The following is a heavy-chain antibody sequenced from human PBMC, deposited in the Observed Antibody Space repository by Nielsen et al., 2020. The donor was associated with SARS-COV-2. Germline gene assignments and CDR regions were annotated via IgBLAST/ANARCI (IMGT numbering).Heavy chain of an antibody. D-gene: IGHD4-17*01. J-gene: IGHJ6*03. CDR2: TYYRSKWYN. Sequence: WIWQSPSRGLEWLGRTYYRSKWYNDYAVSVKSRITINPDTSKNQFSLHLNSVTPEDTAVYYCARARGAYGDYYYYYYTDVWGKGTTVTVS. V-gene: IGHV6-1*01. CDR3: ARARGAYGDYYYYYYTDV.